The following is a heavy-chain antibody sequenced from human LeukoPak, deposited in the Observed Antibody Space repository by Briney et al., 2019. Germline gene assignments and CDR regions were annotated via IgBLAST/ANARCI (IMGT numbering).Heavy chain of an antibody. D-gene: IGHD2-2*01. J-gene: IGHJ6*02. CDR3: ARDHRGYCSSTSCPYYYYYGMDV. Sequence: SETLSLTCTASRGSISSGDYYWSWIRQPPGNGLEWIWYIYYRGSTYYNPSRKSRLTISVDTSKNQFSLKLSSVTAADTAVYYCARDHRGYCSSTSCPYYYYYGMDVWGQGTTVTVSS. CDR1: RGSISSGDYY. V-gene: IGHV4-30-4*01. CDR2: IYYRGST.